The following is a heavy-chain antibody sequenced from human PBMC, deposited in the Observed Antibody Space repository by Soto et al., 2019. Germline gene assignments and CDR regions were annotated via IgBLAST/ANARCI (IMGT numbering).Heavy chain of an antibody. D-gene: IGHD1-26*01. CDR2: ISNDGSNK. CDR1: GFSFSTYG. Sequence: QVHLVESGGGVVQPGRSLRRSCAASGFSFSTYGMHWVRQAPGKGLEWVTFISNDGSNKYYADSVKGRFTISRDNSKNTLYLQMNSLRAEDTAVYSCAKGFGNYWAFDYWGQGTLVTVSS. CDR3: AKGFGNYWAFDY. V-gene: IGHV3-30*18. J-gene: IGHJ4*02.